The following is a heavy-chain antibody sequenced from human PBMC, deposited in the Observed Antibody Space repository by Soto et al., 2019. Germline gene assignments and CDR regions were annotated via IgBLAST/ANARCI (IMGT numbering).Heavy chain of an antibody. CDR3: ASRGEYGDPPEDY. D-gene: IGHD4-17*01. Sequence: EVQLVQSGAEVKKPGESLRISCKGSGYNFSSHWINWVRQMPGKGLEWMGRIDPRDSYTNYSPSFQGRVTFSTDKSISTAYLQWNSLKASDTAMYYCASRGEYGDPPEDYWGQGTLVTVSS. CDR2: IDPRDSYT. CDR1: GYNFSSHW. V-gene: IGHV5-10-1*01. J-gene: IGHJ4*02.